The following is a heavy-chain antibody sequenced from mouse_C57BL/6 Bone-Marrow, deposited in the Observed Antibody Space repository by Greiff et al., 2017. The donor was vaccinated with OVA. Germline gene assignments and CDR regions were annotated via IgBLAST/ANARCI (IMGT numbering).Heavy chain of an antibody. V-gene: IGHV1-55*01. CDR1: GYTFTSYW. Sequence: VQLQQPGAELVKPGASVKMSCKASGYTFTSYWITWVQQRPGQGLEWIGDIYPGSGSTNYNEKFKRKATQTIDTSSTTANIQLSNLTSEYSAVYYCARTAYYGQYYFDDWGQGTTLTVSS. J-gene: IGHJ2*01. CDR3: ARTAYYGQYYFDD. CDR2: IYPGSGST. D-gene: IGHD2-10*01.